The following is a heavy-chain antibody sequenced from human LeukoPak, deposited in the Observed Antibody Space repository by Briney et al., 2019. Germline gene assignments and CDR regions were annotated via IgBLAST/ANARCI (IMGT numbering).Heavy chain of an antibody. Sequence: SETLSLTCAVSGGSISTSNSYWGWIRRPPGKGLEWVGSIYYSGNTYYNPSLKSRVTISVDTSKNQFSLILTSVTAADTAVYYCARQTGAGLFILPGGQGTLVTVSS. CDR3: ARQTGAGLFILP. CDR2: IYYSGNT. CDR1: GGSISTSNSY. V-gene: IGHV4-39*01. D-gene: IGHD3-3*01. J-gene: IGHJ4*02.